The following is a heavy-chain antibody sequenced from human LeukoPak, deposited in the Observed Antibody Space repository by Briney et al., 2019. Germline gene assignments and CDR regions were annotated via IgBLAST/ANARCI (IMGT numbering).Heavy chain of an antibody. Sequence: ASETLSLTCAVYGGSFSGYYWSWIRQPPGKGLEWIGEINDSGSTSCSPSLKSRVSISVDTSKNQFSLKLSPVTAADTAVYYCARVIDYDISGYYLGYWGQGNRVTVSS. J-gene: IGHJ4*02. CDR3: ARVIDYDISGYYLGY. V-gene: IGHV4-34*01. D-gene: IGHD3-22*01. CDR2: INDSGST. CDR1: GGSFSGYY.